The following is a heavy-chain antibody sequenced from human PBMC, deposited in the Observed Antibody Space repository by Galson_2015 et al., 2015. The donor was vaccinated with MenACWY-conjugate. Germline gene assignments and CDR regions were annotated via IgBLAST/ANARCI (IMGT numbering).Heavy chain of an antibody. CDR2: ITGSDGRT. CDR3: ARGLGTGSFSELDS. Sequence: SLRLSCAASGFTFSSCAMSWVRQAPGKGLEWVSGITGSDGRTFYAASVKGRFTISRDNSKNTVSLQMNSLRAEDTAVYFCARGLGTGSFSELDSWGQGILVPVSS. J-gene: IGHJ4*02. V-gene: IGHV3-23*01. CDR1: GFTFSSCA. D-gene: IGHD1-26*01.